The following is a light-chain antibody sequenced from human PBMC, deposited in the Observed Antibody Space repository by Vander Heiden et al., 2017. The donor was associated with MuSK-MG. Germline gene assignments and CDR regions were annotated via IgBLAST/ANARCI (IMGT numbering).Light chain of an antibody. V-gene: IGKV3-15*01. J-gene: IGKJ4*01. CDR1: QSVGSK. CDR2: GAS. CDR3: QQDNEWPLT. Sequence: EIVMTQSPATLSVSPGERPTLSCRASQSVGSKLAWYQQKPGQPPRLLFYGASTRATGIPARFSGSGSGTEFTLTIYSLQSEDFAVYYCQQDNEWPLTFGGGTTVEIK.